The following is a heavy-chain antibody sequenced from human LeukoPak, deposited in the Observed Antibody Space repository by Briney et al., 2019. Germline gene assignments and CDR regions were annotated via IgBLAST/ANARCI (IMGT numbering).Heavy chain of an antibody. Sequence: ASVKVSCMASGYTFASYDINWVRQATGQGLEWMGWINPNSGNTGYAQKFQGRVTMTRNTSISTAYMELSSLRSEDTAVYYCASGITTRGGAFDIWGQGTMVTVSS. V-gene: IGHV1-8*01. D-gene: IGHD6-6*01. CDR2: INPNSGNT. J-gene: IGHJ3*02. CDR3: ASGITTRGGAFDI. CDR1: GYTFASYD.